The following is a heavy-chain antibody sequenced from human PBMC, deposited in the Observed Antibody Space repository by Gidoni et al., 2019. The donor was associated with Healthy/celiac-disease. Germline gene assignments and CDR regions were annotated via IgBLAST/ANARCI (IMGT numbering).Heavy chain of an antibody. CDR3: ARSLGGRWVTIFGVVLDLDY. CDR1: GFPFSRYA. V-gene: IGHV3-30*10. J-gene: IGHJ4*02. D-gene: IGHD3-3*01. Sequence: QVPLVESGGGVVQPGRSLRLSCAASGFPFSRYAMPWVRQAPGTGLEGVAVISYDGSNKYYTDSVKGRFTISRDNSKNTLYLQMNSLRAEDTAVYYCARSLGGRWVTIFGVVLDLDYWGQGTLVTVSS. CDR2: ISYDGSNK.